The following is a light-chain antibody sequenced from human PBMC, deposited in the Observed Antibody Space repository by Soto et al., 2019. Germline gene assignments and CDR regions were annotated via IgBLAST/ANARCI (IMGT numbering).Light chain of an antibody. CDR3: QQYNIWPFT. Sequence: IVMTQSPVTLSVSPGEGATLSCRANRTLSGNLAWYQQKPGQAPRLLIYGVSTRATGVPARFSGRGSEIEFTLTISSLQSEDFAVYYCQQYNIWPFTFGPGTKVDI. CDR2: GVS. V-gene: IGKV3-15*01. J-gene: IGKJ3*01. CDR1: RTLSGN.